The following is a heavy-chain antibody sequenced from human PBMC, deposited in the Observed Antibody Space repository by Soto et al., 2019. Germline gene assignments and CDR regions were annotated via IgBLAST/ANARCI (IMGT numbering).Heavy chain of an antibody. D-gene: IGHD6-6*01. V-gene: IGHV1-46*01. CDR3: ARDRSIDSSIAARPDWFAP. CDR2: INPSGGST. Sequence: GASVKVSCKASGYTFTSYYMHWVRQAPGQGLEWMGIINPSGGSTSYAQKFQRRVTMTRDTSTSTVYMELSSLRSEDTAVYYCARDRSIDSSIAARPDWFAPWGQGTLVTAPQ. CDR1: GYTFTSYY. J-gene: IGHJ5*02.